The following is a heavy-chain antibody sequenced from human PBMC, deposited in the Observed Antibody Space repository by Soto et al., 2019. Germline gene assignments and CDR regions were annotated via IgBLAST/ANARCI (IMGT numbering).Heavy chain of an antibody. D-gene: IGHD3-3*01. J-gene: IGHJ6*02. Sequence: ASVKASCKASGYTFTTYDINWVRQAPAQGLEWLGWMDPNSGSTGYAQNFQGRITMTRNISRNTAHMELSSLQSEDTAVYYCARERKFDFWRKGLDVWGQGTTVTVSS. V-gene: IGHV1-8*01. CDR1: GYTFTTYD. CDR3: ARERKFDFWRKGLDV. CDR2: MDPNSGST.